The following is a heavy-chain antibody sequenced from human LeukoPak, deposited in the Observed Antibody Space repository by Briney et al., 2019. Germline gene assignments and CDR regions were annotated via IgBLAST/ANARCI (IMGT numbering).Heavy chain of an antibody. CDR2: IFYSGIT. CDR1: GGSISNYY. CDR3: ARASSNSWYVDH. Sequence: SETLSLTCSVSGGSISNYYWSWIRQPPGTGLEWIGYIFYSGITNYNPSLKSRVTISVDTSKNQFSLRLSSVTAADTAVYYCARASSNSWYVDHWGQGNMVTVSS. V-gene: IGHV4-59*01. D-gene: IGHD6-13*01. J-gene: IGHJ4*02.